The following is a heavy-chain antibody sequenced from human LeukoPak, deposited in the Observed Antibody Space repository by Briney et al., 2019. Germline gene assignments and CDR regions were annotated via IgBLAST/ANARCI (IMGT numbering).Heavy chain of an antibody. Sequence: KPSETLSLTCTVSGYSISSGYYWGWIRQPPGKGLECIWSLYHSRSTYYNPSLKSRVTISVYQSNNQFSLKLSFCIAADTVVYSCARGWELLGAFDYWGQGTLVTVSS. J-gene: IGHJ4*02. CDR1: GYSISSGYY. CDR3: ARGWELLGAFDY. CDR2: LYHSRST. V-gene: IGHV4-38-2*02. D-gene: IGHD1-26*01.